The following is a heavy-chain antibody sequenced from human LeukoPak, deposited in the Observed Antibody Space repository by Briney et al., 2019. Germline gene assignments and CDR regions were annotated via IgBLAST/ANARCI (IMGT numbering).Heavy chain of an antibody. D-gene: IGHD2-15*01. V-gene: IGHV1-18*01. CDR2: ISAYNGNT. CDR3: ARAYCSGGSCYFDY. CDR1: GGTFSSYA. Sequence: ASVKVSCKASGGTFSSYAISWVRQAPGQGLEWMGWISAYNGNTNYAQKLQGRVTMTTDTSTSTAYVELRSLRSDDTAVYYCARAYCSGGSCYFDYWGQGTLVTVSS. J-gene: IGHJ4*02.